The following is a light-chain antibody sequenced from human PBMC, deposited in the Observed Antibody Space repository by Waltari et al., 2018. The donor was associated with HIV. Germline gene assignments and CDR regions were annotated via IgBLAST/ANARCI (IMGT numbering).Light chain of an antibody. Sequence: QSVLTQPPSASGTPGQRVTTSCSGSSSNIGSTYVYWYQQLPGTAPKLLIYRNNQRPSGVPDRFSGSKSGTSASLAISGLRSEDEADYYCATWDDSLSGLWVFGGGTKLTVL. CDR3: ATWDDSLSGLWV. J-gene: IGLJ3*02. CDR2: RNN. V-gene: IGLV1-47*01. CDR1: SSNIGSTY.